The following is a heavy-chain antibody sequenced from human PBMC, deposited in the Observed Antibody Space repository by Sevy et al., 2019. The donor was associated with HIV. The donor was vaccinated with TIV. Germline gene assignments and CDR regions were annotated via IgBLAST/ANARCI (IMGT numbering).Heavy chain of an antibody. CDR1: GYTFTSYA. J-gene: IGHJ4*02. D-gene: IGHD5-12*01. CDR2: INAGNGNT. CDR3: ARAATIRDRNRGYYFVY. Sequence: ASVKVACKASGYTFTSYAMHWVRQAPGQRLEWMGWINAGNGNTKYSQKFQGRVTITRETSASTAYMELSSLRSEDTAVYYCARAATIRDRNRGYYFVYWGQGTLLPVSS. V-gene: IGHV1-3*01.